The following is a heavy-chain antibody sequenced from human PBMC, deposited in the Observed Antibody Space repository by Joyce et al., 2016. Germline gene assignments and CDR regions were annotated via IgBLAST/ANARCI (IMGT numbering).Heavy chain of an antibody. CDR2: IHYSGNS. CDR3: ARAWRITLVRGQNWFDP. J-gene: IGHJ5*02. Sequence: QVQLQESGPGLVRPSQTLSLTCTVSGGSISSGAYYWSWIRQHPGKGLEWIGYIHYSGNSYYNPSLKSRISISVDTSKIQFSLKLDSVTAADTALYYCARAWRITLVRGQNWFDPWGQGTLVTVSS. V-gene: IGHV4-31*03. D-gene: IGHD3-10*01. CDR1: GGSISSGAYY.